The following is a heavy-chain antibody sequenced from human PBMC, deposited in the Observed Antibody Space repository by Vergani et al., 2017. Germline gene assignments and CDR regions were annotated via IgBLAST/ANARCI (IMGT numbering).Heavy chain of an antibody. CDR3: ARDAGYCSSTSCYTEIDY. CDR2: IGTAGDT. CDR1: GFTFSSYD. V-gene: IGHV3-13*01. J-gene: IGHJ4*02. D-gene: IGHD2-2*02. Sequence: EVQLVESGGGLVQPGGSLRLSCAASGFTFSSYDMHWVRQATGKGLEWVSAIGTAGDTYYPGSVKGRFTISRDNSKNTLYLQMNSLRAEDTAVYYCARDAGYCSSTSCYTEIDYWGQGTLVTVSS.